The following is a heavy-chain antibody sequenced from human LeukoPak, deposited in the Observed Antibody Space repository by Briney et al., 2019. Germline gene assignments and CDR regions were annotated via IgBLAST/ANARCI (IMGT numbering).Heavy chain of an antibody. CDR2: IDGDDEK. CDR1: GFSLSTNAMC. D-gene: IGHD3-10*01. CDR3: ARVPLYYFASGSYYGARYYFYGMDV. J-gene: IGHJ6*02. V-gene: IGHV2-70*01. Sequence: SGPTLVNPTQTLTLTCTFSGFSLSTNAMCATWIRQPPGEALEWLALIDGDDEKYYSTSLKTRLTISKATSKNQVVLTMTNMDPVDTATYYCARVPLYYFASGSYYGARYYFYGMDVWGQGTTVIVSS.